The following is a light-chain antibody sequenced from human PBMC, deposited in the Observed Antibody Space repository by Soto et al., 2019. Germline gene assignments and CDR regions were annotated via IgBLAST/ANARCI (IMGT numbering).Light chain of an antibody. J-gene: IGKJ5*01. CDR2: GAS. Sequence: IGMTQSPATLSVSPGERATLSCRASQSFSSNLAWYQQKPGQAPRLLIYGASTRATGIPARFGGSGSGTEFTLTISSLQSEDFAVYYCQQYNNWPITFGQGTRLQIK. CDR3: QQYNNWPIT. V-gene: IGKV3-15*01. CDR1: QSFSSN.